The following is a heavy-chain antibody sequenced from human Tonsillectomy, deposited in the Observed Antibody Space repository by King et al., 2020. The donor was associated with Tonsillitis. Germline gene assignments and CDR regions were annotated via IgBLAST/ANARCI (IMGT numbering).Heavy chain of an antibody. J-gene: IGHJ4*02. D-gene: IGHD6-19*01. CDR2: IYLSGST. CDR3: ARVIAVAGEFDH. CDR1: GGSISTYY. V-gene: IGHV4-59*01. Sequence: VQLKESGPGLVKPSETLSLTCSVSGGSISTYYWSWIRQPPGKGLEWIAYIYLSGSTNYNPSLKTRATISGDTSKNQFSLKVSSVTAADTAVYYCARVIAVAGEFDHWGQGTLVTVSS.